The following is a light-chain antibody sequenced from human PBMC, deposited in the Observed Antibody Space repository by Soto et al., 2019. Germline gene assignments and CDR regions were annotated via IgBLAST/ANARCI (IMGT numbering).Light chain of an antibody. Sequence: EVVMTQSPATLSVSPGERTTLSCRASEGVSSNLAWYQQKPGQAPRLRIYGASTRATGIPARFSGSGSGSQFTLTISGLQSEDVAVYYCQQYNNWPPWTFGQGTKVDI. CDR3: QQYNNWPPWT. CDR1: EGVSSN. V-gene: IGKV3-15*01. CDR2: GAS. J-gene: IGKJ1*01.